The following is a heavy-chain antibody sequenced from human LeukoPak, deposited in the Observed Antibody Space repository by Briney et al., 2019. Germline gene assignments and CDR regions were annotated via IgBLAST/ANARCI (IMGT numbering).Heavy chain of an antibody. CDR3: ARQDCSGGSCFRNYWFDP. Sequence: GESLRISCKGSGYSFTSYWISWVRQMPGKGXXXXXXXXXSDSYTNYSPSFQGHVTISADKSISTAYLQWSSLKASDTAMYYCARQDCSGGSCFRNYWFDPWGQGTLVTVSS. V-gene: IGHV5-10-1*01. D-gene: IGHD2-15*01. CDR2: XXXSDSYT. CDR1: GYSFTSYW. J-gene: IGHJ5*02.